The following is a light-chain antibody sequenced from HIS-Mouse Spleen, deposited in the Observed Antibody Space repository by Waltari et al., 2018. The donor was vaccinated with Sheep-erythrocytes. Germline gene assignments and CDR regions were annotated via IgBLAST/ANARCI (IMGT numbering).Light chain of an antibody. J-gene: IGKJ5*01. V-gene: IGKV1-12*01. CDR1: QGISNW. Sequence: DIQMTQSPSSVSASVGDRVTLTRRARQGISNWLAWDQQKPGKATKLLIYAASSLQIVVPSRFSGSGSGTDFTLTISSLQPEDFATYYCQQANSFPITFGQGTRLEIK. CDR2: AAS. CDR3: QQANSFPIT.